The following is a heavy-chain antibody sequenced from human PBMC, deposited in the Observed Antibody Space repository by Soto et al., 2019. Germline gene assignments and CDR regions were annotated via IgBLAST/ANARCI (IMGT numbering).Heavy chain of an antibody. CDR2: ISYDGSNK. Sequence: QVQLVESGGGVVQPGRSLRLSCAASGFTFSSYAMHWVRQAPGKGLEWVAVISYDGSNKYYADSVKGRFTISRDNSKNTLYLQMNSLRAEDTAVYSCARVPCSGGSCSIIYFDYWGQGTLVTVSS. V-gene: IGHV3-30-3*01. CDR3: ARVPCSGGSCSIIYFDY. D-gene: IGHD2-15*01. J-gene: IGHJ4*02. CDR1: GFTFSSYA.